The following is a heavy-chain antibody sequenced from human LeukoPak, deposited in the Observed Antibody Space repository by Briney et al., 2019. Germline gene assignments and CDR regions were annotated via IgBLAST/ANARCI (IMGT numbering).Heavy chain of an antibody. CDR2: LRYDGSDN. V-gene: IGHV3-30*02. CDR1: GFTFSSYG. CDR3: EAYASWTVKYTSTWPVIL. D-gene: IGHD6-13*01. J-gene: IGHJ4*02. Sequence: PGGSLRLSCAASGFTFSSYGMHRVRQAPGKGLEWVAFLRYDGSDNYYAGSVKGRFTISRDNSKNTVYLQMNSLRPGDTAVYYCEAYASWTVKYTSTWPVILWGQGTLVTVSS.